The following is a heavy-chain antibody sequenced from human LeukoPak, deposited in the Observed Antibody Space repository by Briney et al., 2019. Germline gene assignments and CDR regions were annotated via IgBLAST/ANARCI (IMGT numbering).Heavy chain of an antibody. J-gene: IGHJ4*02. CDR2: ISGSGGRT. CDR3: VEGGAPSYYDGSGDAYFDY. V-gene: IGHV3-23*01. CDR1: GFTFSSYA. Sequence: GGSLRLSCAASGFTFSSYAMSWVRQAPGKGLEWVAVISGSGGRTSYADSVKGRFTVSRDNSKNTLYLQMNSLRAEDTAVYFCVEGGAPSYYDGSGDAYFDYWGQGTLVTVSS. D-gene: IGHD3-22*01.